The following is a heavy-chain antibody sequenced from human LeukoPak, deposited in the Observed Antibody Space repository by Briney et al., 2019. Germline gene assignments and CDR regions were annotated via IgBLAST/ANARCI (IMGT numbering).Heavy chain of an antibody. CDR1: GDSISSSNW. D-gene: IGHD3-10*01. CDR3: ARRRLLWFGELFYFDY. Sequence: PSGTLSLTCAVSGDSISSSNWWNWVRQPPGKGLEWIGETHHSGSTHYNPSLKSGVTISVDKSKNQFSLKLNSVTAADTAVYYCARRRLLWFGELFYFDYWGQGTLVTVSS. CDR2: THHSGST. J-gene: IGHJ4*02. V-gene: IGHV4-4*02.